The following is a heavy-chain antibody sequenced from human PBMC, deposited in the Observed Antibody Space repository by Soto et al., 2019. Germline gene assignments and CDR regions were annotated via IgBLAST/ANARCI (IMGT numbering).Heavy chain of an antibody. CDR2: ISGSGGST. J-gene: IGHJ4*02. D-gene: IGHD3-22*01. V-gene: IGHV3-23*01. CDR3: AKDLANYYDSGGYYLYYFDF. Sequence: PGGSLRLSCAASGVTFSNYPMSWVRQAPGKGLEWVSGISGSGGSTYYADSVKGRFTISRDNSKNTMYLQMNSLRADDTAVYYCAKDLANYYDSGGYYLYYFDFWGQGTLVTVSS. CDR1: GVTFSNYP.